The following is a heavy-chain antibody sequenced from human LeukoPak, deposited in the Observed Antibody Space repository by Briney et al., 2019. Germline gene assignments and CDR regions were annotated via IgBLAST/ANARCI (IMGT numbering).Heavy chain of an antibody. D-gene: IGHD3-3*01. CDR3: ARGATIFGVVRAYNWFDP. CDR1: GYTFTSYY. V-gene: IGHV1-46*01. Sequence: ASVKVSCKASGYTFTSYYMHWVRQAPGQGLEWMGIINPSGGSTSYAQKFQGRVTMTRDMSTGTVYMELSSLRSEDTAVYYCARGATIFGVVRAYNWFDPWGQGTLVTVSS. CDR2: INPSGGST. J-gene: IGHJ5*02.